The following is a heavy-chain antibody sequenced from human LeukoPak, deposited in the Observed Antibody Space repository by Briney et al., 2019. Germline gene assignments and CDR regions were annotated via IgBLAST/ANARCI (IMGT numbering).Heavy chain of an antibody. CDR2: IRRITDGGTT. D-gene: IGHD3-10*01. J-gene: IGHJ4*02. CDR3: AKGGNYASGMETRAGDYFDS. V-gene: IGHV3-15*01. CDR1: GFTFSNAW. Sequence: GGSLRLSCAASGFTFSNAWMNWVRQAPRKGLEWVGRIRRITDGGTTDYAAPVKGRFTISRDNSKNTLYLQMNSLRADDTAVYYCAKGGNYASGMETRAGDYFDSWGQGTLVTVSS.